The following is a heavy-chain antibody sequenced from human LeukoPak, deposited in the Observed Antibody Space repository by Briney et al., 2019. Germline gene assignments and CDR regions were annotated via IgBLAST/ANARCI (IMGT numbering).Heavy chain of an antibody. CDR2: INHSGST. CDR1: GGSISSYY. V-gene: IGHV4-34*01. CDR3: ARGGPPLDY. J-gene: IGHJ4*02. Sequence: PSETLSLTCTVSGGSISSYYWSWIRQPPGKGLEWIGEINHSGSTNYNPSLKSRVTISVDTSKNQFSLKLSSVTAADTAVYYCARGGPPLDYWGQGTLVTVSS.